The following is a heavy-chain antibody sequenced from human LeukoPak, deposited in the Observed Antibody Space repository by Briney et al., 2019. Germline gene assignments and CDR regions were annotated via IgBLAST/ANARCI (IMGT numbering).Heavy chain of an antibody. J-gene: IGHJ4*02. V-gene: IGHV3-21*01. D-gene: IGHD3-9*01. CDR3: ARDPLRYLRVGHYDY. CDR1: AFTFSNSA. Sequence: TGGSLRLSCAASAFTFSNSAMNWVCQVPGKGLEWVSSIDYDSSHIYYAASVRGRFTISRDNARNSVYLQMNSLRVEDTAVYYCARDPLRYLRVGHYDYWGQGTLVAVSS. CDR2: IDYDSSHI.